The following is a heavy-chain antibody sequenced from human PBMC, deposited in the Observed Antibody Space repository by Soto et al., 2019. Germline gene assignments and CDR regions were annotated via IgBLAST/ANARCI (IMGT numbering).Heavy chain of an antibody. CDR1: GGSISSGGYY. D-gene: IGHD3-3*01. V-gene: IGHV4-31*03. J-gene: IGHJ4*02. CDR2: IYYSGST. CDR3: ARNTYYDFWSGYTPFDY. Sequence: PSETLSLTFTVSGGSISSGGYYWSWIRQHPGKGLEWIGYIYYSGSTYYNPSLKSRVTISVDTSKNQFSLKLSSVTAADTAVYYCARNTYYDFWSGYTPFDYWGQGTLVTVSS.